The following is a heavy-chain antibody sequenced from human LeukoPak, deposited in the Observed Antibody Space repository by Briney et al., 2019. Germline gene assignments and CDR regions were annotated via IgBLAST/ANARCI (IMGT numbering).Heavy chain of an antibody. CDR2: IGSDGSNK. J-gene: IGHJ4*02. CDR1: GFTFSNYG. CDR3: ARDLNLRLDY. V-gene: IGHV3-33*01. Sequence: PGTSLRLSCAASGFTFSNYGMHWVRQAPGKGLEWVAVIGSDGSNKYYADSVKGRFTISRDDSKNTLYLQMDSLRAEDTAVYYCARDLNLRLDYWGQGTLVTVSS.